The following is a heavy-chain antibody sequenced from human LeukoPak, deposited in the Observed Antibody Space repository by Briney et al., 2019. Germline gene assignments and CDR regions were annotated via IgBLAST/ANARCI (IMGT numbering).Heavy chain of an antibody. CDR3: ARGPFNDANWFDP. D-gene: IGHD2-8*01. V-gene: IGHV4-30-2*01. Sequence: PSETLSLTCAVSGGPISSGGYSWSWIRQPPGKGLEWIGYIYHSGSTYYNPSLKSRVTISVDTSKNQFSLKLSSVTAADTAVYYCARGPFNDANWFDPWGQGTLVTVSS. CDR2: IYHSGST. J-gene: IGHJ5*02. CDR1: GGPISSGGYS.